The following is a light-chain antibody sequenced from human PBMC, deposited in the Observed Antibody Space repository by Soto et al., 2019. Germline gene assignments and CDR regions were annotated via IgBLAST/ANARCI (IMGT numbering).Light chain of an antibody. CDR1: QSVTSNY. CDR3: QQYGSSVTWT. Sequence: EVVLTQSPGTVSLSPGERATLSCRASQSVTSNYLAWYQQKPGQAPRLLIYAASSRATGIPDRFIVSGSGKDFTLSTSRLEPEDFAVYYCQQYGSSVTWTFGQGTKVEIK. V-gene: IGKV3-20*01. CDR2: AAS. J-gene: IGKJ1*01.